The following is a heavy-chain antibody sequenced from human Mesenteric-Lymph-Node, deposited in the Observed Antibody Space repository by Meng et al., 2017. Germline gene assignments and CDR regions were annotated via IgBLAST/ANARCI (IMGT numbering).Heavy chain of an antibody. CDR1: GFSLSTSGVG. CDR3: AHGFTPYGSKGMFDF. V-gene: IGHV2-5*02. J-gene: IGHJ4*02. CDR2: IYWDDDK. Sequence: SGPTLVKPTQTLTLTCTFSGFSLSTSGVGVGWIRQPPGKALEWLALIYWDDDKRYSPSLKSRLTIIKDTSRNQVVLTMTNMDPVDTATYYCAHGFTPYGSKGMFDFWGQGTLVTVSS. D-gene: IGHD4-23*01.